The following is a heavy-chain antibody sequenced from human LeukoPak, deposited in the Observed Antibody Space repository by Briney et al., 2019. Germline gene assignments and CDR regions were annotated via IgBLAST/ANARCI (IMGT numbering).Heavy chain of an antibody. CDR2: ISYDGSNK. D-gene: IGHD3-10*01. V-gene: IGHV3-30-3*01. CDR1: GFTFSSYA. Sequence: GGSLRLSCAASGFTFSSYAMHWVRQAPGKGLEWVAVISYDGSNKYYADSVKGRFTISRDNSKNTLYLQMNSLRAEDTAVYYCAKESSRVRGVILSNDYWGQGTLVTVSS. CDR3: AKESSRVRGVILSNDY. J-gene: IGHJ4*02.